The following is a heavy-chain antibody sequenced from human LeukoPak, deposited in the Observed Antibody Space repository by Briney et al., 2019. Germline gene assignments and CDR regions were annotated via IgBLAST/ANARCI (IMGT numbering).Heavy chain of an antibody. V-gene: IGHV3-7*01. D-gene: IGHD6-6*01. J-gene: IGHJ4*02. Sequence: RGSLRLSCTASGFTFSDYWMTWVRQAPGKGPEWVANIKQDGSQRYYVDSVRGRFTISRDNAKNSLFLQMNGLRAEDTAVYYCARRGGSSSRRSPIDYWGQGTLVTVSS. CDR2: IKQDGSQR. CDR3: ARRGGSSSRRSPIDY. CDR1: GFTFSDYW.